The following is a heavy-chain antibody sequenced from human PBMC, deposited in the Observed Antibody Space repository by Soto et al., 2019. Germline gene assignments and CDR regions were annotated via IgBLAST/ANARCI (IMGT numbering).Heavy chain of an antibody. V-gene: IGHV4-61*05. CDR1: GGSISSSSYY. J-gene: IGHJ6*03. Sequence: SETLSLTCTVSGGSISSSSYYWGWIRQPPGQGLEWIGYFYYSGSTNYNPSLKSRVTISVDTSKNQFSLKLSSVTAADTAVYYCARESSSSIYYYYYMDVWGKGTTVTVSS. CDR2: FYYSGST. D-gene: IGHD6-6*01. CDR3: ARESSSSIYYYYYMDV.